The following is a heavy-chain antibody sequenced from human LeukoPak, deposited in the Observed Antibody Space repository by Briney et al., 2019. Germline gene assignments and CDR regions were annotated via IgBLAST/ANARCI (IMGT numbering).Heavy chain of an antibody. V-gene: IGHV4-59*08. CDR2: IYYTGRT. CDR3: VRHTYSGYHHVT. J-gene: IGHJ5*02. Sequence: SETLSLTCTVSGGSITSDYWNWIRQRPGEGLEWIGYIYYTGRTSYNPSLTSRASISLHTSRNQFSLKLSSVAAADTAIYYCVRHTYSGYHHVTWGQGTLVTVSS. D-gene: IGHD5-12*01. CDR1: GGSITSDY.